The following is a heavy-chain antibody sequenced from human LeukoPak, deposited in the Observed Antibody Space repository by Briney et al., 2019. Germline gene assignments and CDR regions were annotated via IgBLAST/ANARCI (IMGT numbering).Heavy chain of an antibody. D-gene: IGHD3-16*01. V-gene: IGHV1-46*01. J-gene: IGHJ6*03. Sequence: GAAVKVSCKASGYSFSSFGVSWMRQAPGRGLEWMGIINPSGGSTSYAQKFQGRVTMTRDTSTSTVYMELSSLRSEDTAVYYCARLRSYMDVWGKGTTVTVSS. CDR1: GYSFSSFG. CDR3: ARLRSYMDV. CDR2: INPSGGST.